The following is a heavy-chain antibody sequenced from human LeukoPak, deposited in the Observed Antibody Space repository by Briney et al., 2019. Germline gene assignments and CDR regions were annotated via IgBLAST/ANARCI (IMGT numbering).Heavy chain of an antibody. CDR1: GFTFSDYS. CDR2: ISGSRGSDI. CDR3: ARDKGRTYYYDSEGLL. J-gene: IGHJ4*02. D-gene: IGHD3-22*01. V-gene: IGHV3-48*01. Sequence: GGSLRLSCAASGFTFSDYSMSWVRQAPGRGLEWISYISGSRGSDIYYADAVKGRFTISRDNAKNLLYLQMNSLRAEDTAVYYCARDKGRTYYYDSEGLLWGQGTLVTVSS.